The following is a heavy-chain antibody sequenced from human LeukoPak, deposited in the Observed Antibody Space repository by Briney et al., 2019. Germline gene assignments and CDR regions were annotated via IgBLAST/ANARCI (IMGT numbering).Heavy chain of an antibody. Sequence: ASVKVSCKASGGTFSSYAISWVRQAPGQGLEWMGGIIPIFGTANYAQKFQGRVTIITDESTSTAYMELSSLRSEDTAVYYCARDYSSGWPDAFDIWGQGTMVTVSS. CDR3: ARDYSSGWPDAFDI. CDR2: IIPIFGTA. J-gene: IGHJ3*02. D-gene: IGHD6-19*01. CDR1: GGTFSSYA. V-gene: IGHV1-69*05.